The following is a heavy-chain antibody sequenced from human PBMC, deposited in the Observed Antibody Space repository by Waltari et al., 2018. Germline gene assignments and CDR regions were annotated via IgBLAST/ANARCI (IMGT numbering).Heavy chain of an antibody. CDR1: GGSISSSNW. V-gene: IGHV4-4*02. Sequence: QVQLQESGPGLVKPSGTLSLTCAVSGGSISSSNWWSWVRQPPGKGLEWIGEIYHRGSTNYNPSLKSRVTISVDKSKNQFSLKLSSVTAADTAVYYCALYCGGDCSAYGMDVWGQGTTVTVSS. CDR3: ALYCGGDCSAYGMDV. J-gene: IGHJ6*02. D-gene: IGHD2-21*01. CDR2: IYHRGST.